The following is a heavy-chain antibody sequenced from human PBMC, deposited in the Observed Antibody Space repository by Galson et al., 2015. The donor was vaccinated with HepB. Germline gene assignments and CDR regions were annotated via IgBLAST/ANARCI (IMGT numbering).Heavy chain of an antibody. CDR2: MNPNSGNT. V-gene: IGHV1-8*01. J-gene: IGHJ4*02. Sequence: SVKVSCKASGYTFTSYDINWVRQATGQGLEWMGWMNPNSGNTGYAQELQGRVTMTRNTTISTAYMELSSLRSEDTAVYYCARWRGVSEWSYDYWGQGTLVTVSS. CDR3: ARWRGVSEWSYDY. CDR1: GYTFTSYD. D-gene: IGHD3-3*01.